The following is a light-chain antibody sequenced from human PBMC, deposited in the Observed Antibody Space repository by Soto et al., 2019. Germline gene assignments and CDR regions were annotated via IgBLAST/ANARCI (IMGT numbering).Light chain of an antibody. Sequence: EIVMTQSPATLSVSLGERATLSCRASQSVSSNLAWYQQKPGQAPRLLIYGASTRATGIPARFSGSGSGTEFTLTISSLQSEDFAVYYCQQYNNWPPPLTFGGGTKVEI. V-gene: IGKV3-15*01. CDR3: QQYNNWPPPLT. J-gene: IGKJ4*01. CDR2: GAS. CDR1: QSVSSN.